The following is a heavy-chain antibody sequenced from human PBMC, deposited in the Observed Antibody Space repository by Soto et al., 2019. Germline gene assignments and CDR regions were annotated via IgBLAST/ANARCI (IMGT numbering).Heavy chain of an antibody. Sequence: QVQLVQSGAEVKKPGASEKVSCKASGYTFTSYGISWVRQAPGQGLEWMGWISAYNGNTNYTQKFQGRVTMTTDTSTSTAYVELRSLRSDGTAVYYCARGGKYCTTGLYSFCGLDAWGQGAKVNVYS. CDR1: GYTFTSYG. V-gene: IGHV1-18*01. D-gene: IGHD2-8*01. CDR3: ARGGKYCTTGLYSFCGLDA. CDR2: ISAYNGNT. J-gene: IGHJ6*02.